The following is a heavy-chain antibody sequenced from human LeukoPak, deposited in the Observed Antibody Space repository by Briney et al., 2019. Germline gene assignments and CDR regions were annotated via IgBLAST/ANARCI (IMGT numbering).Heavy chain of an antibody. V-gene: IGHV3-23*01. J-gene: IGHJ4*02. Sequence: GGSLRLSCVASGFTFSTYNMNWVRQAPGKGLEWASYISTSGNSTYYADSVKGRFTISRDNSKNTLYLQMNSLRAEDTAVYYCAKGRGFGELHYWGQGTLVTVSS. D-gene: IGHD3-10*01. CDR3: AKGRGFGELHY. CDR1: GFTFSTYN. CDR2: ISTSGNST.